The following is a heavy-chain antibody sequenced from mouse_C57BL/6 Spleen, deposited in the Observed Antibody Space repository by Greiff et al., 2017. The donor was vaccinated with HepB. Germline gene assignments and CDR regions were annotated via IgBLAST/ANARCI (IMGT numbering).Heavy chain of an antibody. J-gene: IGHJ3*01. CDR1: GFSFNTYA. CDR3: VGEGFAY. V-gene: IGHV10-1*01. CDR2: IRSKSNNYAT. Sequence: EVQLVESGGGLVQPKGSLKLSCAASGFSFNTYAMNWVRQAPGKGLEWVACIRSKSNNYATYYADSLKDRFTISRDDSESMLYLQMKNLRTEDTGMYYCVGEGFAYWGQGTLVTVSA.